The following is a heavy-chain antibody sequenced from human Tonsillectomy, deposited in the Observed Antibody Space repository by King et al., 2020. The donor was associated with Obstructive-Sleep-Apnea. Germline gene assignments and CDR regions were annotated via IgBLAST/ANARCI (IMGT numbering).Heavy chain of an antibody. D-gene: IGHD2-15*01. J-gene: IGHJ4*02. V-gene: IGHV4-59*01. CDR3: ARDSSYCSGGSCYSADFDY. CDR1: GASFSSYY. Sequence: VQLQESGPGLVKPSETLSLTCTVSGASFSSYYWSWIRQPPGKGLEWIGNFHDSGSTNYSPSLKRRVTISVDTSNNQFSLKVSSVTAADTAVYYCARDSSYCSGGSCYSADFDYWGQGTLVTVSS. CDR2: FHDSGST.